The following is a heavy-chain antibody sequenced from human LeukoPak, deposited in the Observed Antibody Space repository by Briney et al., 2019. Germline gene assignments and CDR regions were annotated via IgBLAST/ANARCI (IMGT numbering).Heavy chain of an antibody. D-gene: IGHD5-12*01. CDR1: GFTFSNAW. Sequence: PGGSLRLSCAASGFTFSNAWISWVRHAPGKGLEWDACIKSKTDGGTTDYGAPVKGRFTISRDNSKITLYLQMNSLKTEDTAVCYCTTDQSHRGYDPGYFDYWGQGILVTVPP. CDR3: TTDQSHRGYDPGYFDY. J-gene: IGHJ4*02. V-gene: IGHV3-15*01. CDR2: IKSKTDGGTT.